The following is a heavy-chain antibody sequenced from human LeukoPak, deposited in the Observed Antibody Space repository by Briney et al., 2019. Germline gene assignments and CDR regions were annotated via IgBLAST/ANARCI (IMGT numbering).Heavy chain of an antibody. CDR1: SGSVSSSIYY. Sequence: PSETLSLTCTVSSGSVSSSIYYWGWIRQPPGKGLEWIGSIYYSGNTYYNPSLKSRVTISVDTSKNQFSLKLSSVTAADTAVYYCARVALEEQQLSSWFDPWGQGTLVIVSS. CDR3: ARVALEEQQLSSWFDP. V-gene: IGHV4-39*07. D-gene: IGHD6-13*01. J-gene: IGHJ5*02. CDR2: IYYSGNT.